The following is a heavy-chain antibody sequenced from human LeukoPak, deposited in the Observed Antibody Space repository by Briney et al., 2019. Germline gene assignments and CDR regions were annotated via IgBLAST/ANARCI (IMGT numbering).Heavy chain of an antibody. D-gene: IGHD5-12*01. CDR2: ISYDGSNK. V-gene: IGHV3-30*03. CDR1: GFTFSSYG. Sequence: GSLRLSCAASGFTFSSYGMHWVRQAPGKGLEWMAVISYDGSNKYYADSVKGRFTISRDNSKNTLYLQMNSLRAEDTAVYYCARGPSGYHNTGGQGTLVTVSS. J-gene: IGHJ4*02. CDR3: ARGPSGYHNT.